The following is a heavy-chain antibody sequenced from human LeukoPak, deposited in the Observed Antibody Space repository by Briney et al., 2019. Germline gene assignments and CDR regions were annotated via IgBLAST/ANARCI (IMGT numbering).Heavy chain of an antibody. CDR1: GYTFTGYY. V-gene: IGHV1-2*02. CDR3: ASPSEDYYYYYGMDV. CDR2: INPNSGGT. J-gene: IGHJ6*02. Sequence: ASVKVSCKASGYTFTGYYMHWVRQAPGQGLEWMGWINPNSGGTNYAQKFQGRVTMTRDTSISTAYMELSRLRSDDTAVYYCASPSEDYYYYYGMDVWGQGTTVTVSS.